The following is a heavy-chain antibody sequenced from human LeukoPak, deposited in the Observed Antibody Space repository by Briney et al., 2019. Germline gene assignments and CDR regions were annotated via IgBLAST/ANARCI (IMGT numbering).Heavy chain of an antibody. Sequence: GGSLRLSXAASGFTFRSYWLSWVRQAPGKGLEWVANIKQDGSEKYYVDSVKGRFTISRDNAKNSLYLQMNSLRAEDTAVYYCARETSSYGYFDYWGQGTLVTVSS. CDR1: GFTFRSYW. D-gene: IGHD5-18*01. V-gene: IGHV3-7*01. CDR3: ARETSSYGYFDY. J-gene: IGHJ4*02. CDR2: IKQDGSEK.